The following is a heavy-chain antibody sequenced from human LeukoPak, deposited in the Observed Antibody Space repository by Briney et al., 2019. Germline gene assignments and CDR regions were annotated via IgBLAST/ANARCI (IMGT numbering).Heavy chain of an antibody. CDR1: GGSISSGNYY. J-gene: IGHJ2*01. V-gene: IGHV4-39*01. D-gene: IGHD3-22*01. Sequence: SETLSLTCTVSGGSISSGNYYWAWLRQPPGKGLEWIATINYSGSTYFNPSLKSRVTISVDTSKNQFSLKLTSVTAADTAVYYCARRAQNYYDSSGNWYFDLWGRGTLVTISS. CDR2: INYSGST. CDR3: ARRAQNYYDSSGNWYFDL.